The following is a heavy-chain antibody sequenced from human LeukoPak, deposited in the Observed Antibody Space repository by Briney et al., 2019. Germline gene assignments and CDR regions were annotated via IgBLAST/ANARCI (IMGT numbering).Heavy chain of an antibody. CDR3: ARGPGIVVVPATRKGYYYYYMDV. CDR2: ISSSSSYI. CDR1: GFTFSSYS. J-gene: IGHJ6*03. Sequence: GGSLRLSCAASGFTFSSYSMNWVRQAPGKGLEWVSSISSSSSYIYYADSVKGRFTISRDNAKNSLYLQMNSLRAEDTAVYYCARGPGIVVVPATRKGYYYYYMDVWGKGNTVTVSS. D-gene: IGHD2-2*01. V-gene: IGHV3-21*01.